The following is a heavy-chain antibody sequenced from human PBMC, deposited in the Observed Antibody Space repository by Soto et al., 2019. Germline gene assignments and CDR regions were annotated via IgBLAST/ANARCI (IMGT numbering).Heavy chain of an antibody. J-gene: IGHJ3*02. CDR2: INHSGST. CDR1: GGSFSGYY. Sequence: SETLSLTCAVYGGSFSGYYWSWIRQPPGKGLEWIGEINHSGSTNYNPSLKSRVTISVDTSKNQFSLKLSSVTAADTAVYYCARGNYGDYRGEAFDIWGQRTMVTVSS. CDR3: ARGNYGDYRGEAFDI. D-gene: IGHD4-17*01. V-gene: IGHV4-34*01.